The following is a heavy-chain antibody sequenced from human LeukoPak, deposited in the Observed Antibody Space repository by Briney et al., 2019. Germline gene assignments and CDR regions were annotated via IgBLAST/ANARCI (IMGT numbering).Heavy chain of an antibody. CDR2: MNEDGGQK. J-gene: IGHJ3*01. CDR3: ARDDRSTRSSFGLDAYDV. D-gene: IGHD1-26*01. V-gene: IGHV3-7*01. CDR1: GFTFSRYW. Sequence: GGSLRLSCAASGFTFSRYWMTWVRQAPGKGLDWVANMNEDGGQKYYVDSVKGRFTISRDNARGSLYLQMNSLRAEDTAVYYCARDDRSTRSSFGLDAYDVWGQGTMATVSS.